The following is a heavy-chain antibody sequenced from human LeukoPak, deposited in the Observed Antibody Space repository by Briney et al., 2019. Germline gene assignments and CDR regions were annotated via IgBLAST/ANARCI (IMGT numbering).Heavy chain of an antibody. CDR2: INHSGST. D-gene: IGHD2-15*01. CDR3: ARGTDSDIVVVVAATRGGYRFDP. V-gene: IGHV4-34*01. Sequence: SETLSLTCAVYGGSFSGYYWSWIRQPPGKGLEWIGEINHSGSTNYNPSLKSRVTISVDTSKNQFSLKLSSVTAADTAVYCARGTDSDIVVVVAATRGGYRFDPWGQGTLVTVSS. J-gene: IGHJ5*02. CDR1: GGSFSGYY.